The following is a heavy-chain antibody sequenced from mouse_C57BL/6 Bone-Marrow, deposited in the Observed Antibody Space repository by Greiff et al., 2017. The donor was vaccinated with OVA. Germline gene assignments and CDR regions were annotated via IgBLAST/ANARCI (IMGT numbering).Heavy chain of an antibody. V-gene: IGHV1-61*01. D-gene: IGHD1-1*01. Sequence: VQLQQPGAELVRPGSSVKLSCKASGYTFTSYWMDWVKQRPGQGLEWIGNIYPSDSETHYNQKFKDKATLTVDKSSSTAYMQLSSLTSEDSAVYYCVRERGYYGSHWYFDVWGTGTTVTVSS. CDR1: GYTFTSYW. CDR3: VRERGYYGSHWYFDV. J-gene: IGHJ1*03. CDR2: IYPSDSET.